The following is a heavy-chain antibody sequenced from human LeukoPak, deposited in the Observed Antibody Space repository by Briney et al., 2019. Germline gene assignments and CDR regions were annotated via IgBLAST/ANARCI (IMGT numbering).Heavy chain of an antibody. CDR1: GGSISSSSYY. V-gene: IGHV4-39*01. CDR2: IYYSGST. D-gene: IGHD2-2*01. Sequence: NPSETLSLTCTVSGGSISSSSYYWGWIRQPPGKGLEWIGSIYYSGSTYYNPSLKSRVTISVDTSKNQFSLKLSSVTAADTAVYYCARHGVIVVVPADNMGAFDIWGQGTMVTVSS. CDR3: ARHGVIVVVPADNMGAFDI. J-gene: IGHJ3*02.